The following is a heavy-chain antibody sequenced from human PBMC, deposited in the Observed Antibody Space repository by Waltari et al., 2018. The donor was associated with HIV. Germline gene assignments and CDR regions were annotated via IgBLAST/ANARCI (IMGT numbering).Heavy chain of an antibody. CDR2: VNHSGDG. D-gene: IGHD2-21*01. V-gene: IGHV4-34*02. J-gene: IGHJ6*02. Sequence: QVHLQQWGAGLLKPSETLSLTCAVYGASFRDYNFFTDYYWNWIRQPPGKGLEWIGEVNHSGDGTYNPSLKGRVIISVDPSRNRVYLNLTAVTAADSALYYCARGRGTVFYFYGMDVWGQGTTVTV. CDR1: GASFRDYNFFTDYY. CDR3: ARGRGTVFYFYGMDV.